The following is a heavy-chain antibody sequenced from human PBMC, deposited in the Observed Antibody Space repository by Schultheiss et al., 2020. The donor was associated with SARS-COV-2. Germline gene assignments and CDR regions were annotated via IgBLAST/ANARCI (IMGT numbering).Heavy chain of an antibody. Sequence: GGSLRLSCAASGFTVSSTYMSWVRQSPGKGLEWVSVIYGGGDTIYADSVKGRFTISRDNSKNTLYLQMTSLRAEDTAVYYCARDQAPRVVGPFDIWGQGTMVTVSS. J-gene: IGHJ3*02. V-gene: IGHV3-53*01. CDR2: IYGGGDT. CDR3: ARDQAPRVVGPFDI. CDR1: GFTVSSTY. D-gene: IGHD2-21*01.